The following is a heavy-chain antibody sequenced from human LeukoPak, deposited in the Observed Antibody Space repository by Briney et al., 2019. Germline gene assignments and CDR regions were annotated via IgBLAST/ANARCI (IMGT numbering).Heavy chain of an antibody. Sequence: GGSLRLSCAASGFGFSSYWMSWVRQAPGKGLEWVANIKEDGDVKYYVDSVKGRFTVSRDNAKNSVYLQMNSLRAEDTAVYYCARDQNFQHWGQGTLVTVSS. CDR2: IKEDGDVK. J-gene: IGHJ1*01. CDR3: ARDQNFQH. CDR1: GFGFSSYW. V-gene: IGHV3-7*04.